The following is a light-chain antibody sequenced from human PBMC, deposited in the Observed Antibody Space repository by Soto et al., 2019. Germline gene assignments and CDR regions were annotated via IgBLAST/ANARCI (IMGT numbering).Light chain of an antibody. V-gene: IGKV3-20*01. CDR1: QSLGSY. CDR3: QQYGSSTRN. Sequence: ETVLTQSPATLSLSPGERATLSCRASQSLGSYLVWYQQKPGQAPRLLIYDASTRATGVPARFSGSASGTDFTLNISRLEHEDFVVYYCQQYGSSTRNFGKGTRREIK. CDR2: DAS. J-gene: IGKJ5*01.